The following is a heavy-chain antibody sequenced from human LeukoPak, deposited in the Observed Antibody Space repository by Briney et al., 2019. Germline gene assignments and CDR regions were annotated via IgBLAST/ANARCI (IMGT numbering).Heavy chain of an antibody. J-gene: IGHJ6*02. Sequence: SVKVSCKASGGTFSSYAISWVRQAPGQGLEWMEGIIPIFGTANYAQKFQGRVTITADESTSTAYMGLSSLRSEDTAVYYCARDEMYYDFWSGYYTNYYGMDVWGQGTTVTVSS. CDR2: IIPIFGTA. CDR3: ARDEMYYDFWSGYYTNYYGMDV. CDR1: GGTFSSYA. V-gene: IGHV1-69*13. D-gene: IGHD3-3*01.